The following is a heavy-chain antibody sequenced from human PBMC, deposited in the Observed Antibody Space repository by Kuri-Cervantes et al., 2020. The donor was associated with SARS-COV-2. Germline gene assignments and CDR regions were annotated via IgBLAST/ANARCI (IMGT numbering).Heavy chain of an antibody. V-gene: IGHV4-34*01. CDR1: GGSFSGYY. D-gene: IGHD3-9*01. CDR3: ARILRRYYYGMDV. Sequence: GSLRLSCAVYGGSFSGYYWSWIRQPPGKGLEWIGEINHSGSTNYNPSLKSRVTISVDTSKNQFSLKLSSVTAADTAVYYCARILRRYYYGMDVWGQGTTVTGYS. CDR2: INHSGST. J-gene: IGHJ6*02.